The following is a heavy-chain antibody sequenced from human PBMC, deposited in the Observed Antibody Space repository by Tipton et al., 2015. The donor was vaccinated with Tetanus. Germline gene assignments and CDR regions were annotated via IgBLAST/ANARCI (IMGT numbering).Heavy chain of an antibody. V-gene: IGHV1-3*04. CDR1: GYTLSYYA. Sequence: QLVQSGAEVKKPGASVKVSCKTSGYTLSYYALHWVRQAPGQGPEWMGWINTGNGNTKYSQKFQDRVTITRDTSANTAYMELSSLRSEDTAVYFCARAGFLGGSSRNYYYGMDVWGQGTTVTVSS. CDR2: INTGNGNT. CDR3: ARAGFLGGSSRNYYYGMDV. D-gene: IGHD3-3*01. J-gene: IGHJ6*02.